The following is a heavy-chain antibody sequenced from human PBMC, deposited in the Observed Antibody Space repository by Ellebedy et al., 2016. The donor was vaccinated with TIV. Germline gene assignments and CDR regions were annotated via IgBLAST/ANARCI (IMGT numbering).Heavy chain of an antibody. D-gene: IGHD3-10*01. CDR2: IKYDGSDR. J-gene: IGHJ4*02. V-gene: IGHV3-74*01. Sequence: GESLKISCTVSGITFSNRWMHWARQVPGKGLVWVSRIKYDGSDRHYAESVKGRFTISRDNAKSTLYLQMSSLRAEDTAVYYCARDLVSGSGSLDSWGRGGLVTVSS. CDR1: GITFSNRW. CDR3: ARDLVSGSGSLDS.